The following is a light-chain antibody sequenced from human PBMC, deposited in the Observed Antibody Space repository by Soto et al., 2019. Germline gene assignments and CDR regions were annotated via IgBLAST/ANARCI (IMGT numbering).Light chain of an antibody. V-gene: IGKV1-8*01. Sequence: AIRMTQSPSSFSASTGDRVTITCRASQGISSYLAWYQQKPGKAPKLLIYAASTLQSGVPSRFSGSGSGTDFTLTISCLQSEDFATYYCQQYYSYLITFGQGKRLEIK. J-gene: IGKJ5*01. CDR2: AAS. CDR3: QQYYSYLIT. CDR1: QGISSY.